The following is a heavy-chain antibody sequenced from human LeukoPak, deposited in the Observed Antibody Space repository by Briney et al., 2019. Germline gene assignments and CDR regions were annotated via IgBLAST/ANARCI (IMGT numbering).Heavy chain of an antibody. CDR1: GESLNSYY. Sequence: SETLSLTCAVYGESLNSYYWSWVRQPPGEGLERIGEIYESGTTEYNPSLKSRVTISMVPSKQQFSLSLSSVTAADTAVYYCARGAWATRLGSWGLGTPVIVSS. CDR2: IYESGTT. V-gene: IGHV4-34*01. J-gene: IGHJ4*02. CDR3: ARGAWATRLGS. D-gene: IGHD2-15*01.